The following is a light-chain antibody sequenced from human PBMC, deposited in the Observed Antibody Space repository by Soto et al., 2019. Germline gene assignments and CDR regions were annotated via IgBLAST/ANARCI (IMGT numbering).Light chain of an antibody. V-gene: IGLV2-14*03. Sequence: QYALTQPASVSGSPGPSHTISCTGTSSDVGAYNFVSWYQQHPGKVPKLMIFDVSSRPSWFSDRFSGSKSGNTASLTISGRQAEDEGDYYCSSYTSSSTHVFGSGTKLTVL. CDR3: SSYTSSSTHV. J-gene: IGLJ1*01. CDR1: SSDVGAYNF. CDR2: DVS.